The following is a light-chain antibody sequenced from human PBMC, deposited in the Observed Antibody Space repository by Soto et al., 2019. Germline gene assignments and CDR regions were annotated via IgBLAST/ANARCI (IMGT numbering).Light chain of an antibody. CDR2: GAS. Sequence: EIVLTQCPGTLSLSPGERATLSCRASQSVSSSYLAWYQQKPGQAPRLLIYGASSRATGIPDRFSGSGSGTDFTLTISRLEPEDFAVYYCHQYDSSPLTFGGGTKVEIK. V-gene: IGKV3-20*01. CDR3: HQYDSSPLT. J-gene: IGKJ4*01. CDR1: QSVSSSY.